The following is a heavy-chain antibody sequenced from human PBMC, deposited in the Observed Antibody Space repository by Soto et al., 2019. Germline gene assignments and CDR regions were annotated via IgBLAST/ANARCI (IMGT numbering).Heavy chain of an antibody. CDR3: AGDRSNSPDYFDY. V-gene: IGHV4-30-4*01. CDR2: IYYSGKT. Sequence: QVQLQESGPGLVKPSQTLSLTCTVSGGSISRDDYYWTWIRQPPGKGREWIGYIYYSGKTIYNPSLESRLTISLDTSKYHFSLKLPSVSAADTAVYYCAGDRSNSPDYFDYWGQGTLVTVSS. D-gene: IGHD6-6*01. CDR1: GGSISRDDYY. J-gene: IGHJ4*02.